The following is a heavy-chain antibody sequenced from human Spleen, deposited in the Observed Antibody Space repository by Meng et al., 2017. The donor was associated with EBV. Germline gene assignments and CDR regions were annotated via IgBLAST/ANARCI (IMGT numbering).Heavy chain of an antibody. V-gene: IGHV3-30*18. CDR1: GFIFSGYG. CDR3: AKDLSGRFDP. Sequence: EKLRDSGGGGFQPGSSLRLSCAASGFIFSGYGFHWVRQAPGKGPEWVAIIPSDASHNKYYADSVKGRFTISRDNSKNTLYLQMNSLKIEDTAVYYCAKDLSGRFDPWGQGTLVTVSS. D-gene: IGHD1-14*01. CDR2: IPSDASHNK. J-gene: IGHJ5*02.